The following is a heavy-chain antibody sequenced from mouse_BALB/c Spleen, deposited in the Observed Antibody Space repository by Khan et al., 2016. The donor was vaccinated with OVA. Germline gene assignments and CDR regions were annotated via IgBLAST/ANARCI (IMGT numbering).Heavy chain of an antibody. J-gene: IGHJ3*01. CDR2: IYPSDSYT. CDR1: GYTFTNYW. CDR3: TREGVDVSSFAY. V-gene: IGHV1-69*02. Sequence: QVQLQQPGIELVRPGASVKLSCKASGYTFTNYWINWVKQRPGQGLEWIGNIYPSDSYTNYNQRFKDKATLTVDKSSSTAYLLLSSLTSEDSEVSYGTREGVDVSSFAYWGQGTLVTVSA.